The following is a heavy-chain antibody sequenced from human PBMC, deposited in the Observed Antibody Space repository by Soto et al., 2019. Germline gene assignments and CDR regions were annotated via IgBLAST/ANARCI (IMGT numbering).Heavy chain of an antibody. D-gene: IGHD3-10*01. CDR1: GYTLTELS. Sequence: ASVKVSCKVSGYTLTELSMHWVRQAPGKGLEWMGGFDPEDGETIYAQKFQGRVTMTEDTPTDTAYMELSSLRSEDTAVYYCPTVPVYGPGSSDAAFDIWGQGTTVTVSS. J-gene: IGHJ3*02. CDR3: PTVPVYGPGSSDAAFDI. CDR2: FDPEDGET. V-gene: IGHV1-24*01.